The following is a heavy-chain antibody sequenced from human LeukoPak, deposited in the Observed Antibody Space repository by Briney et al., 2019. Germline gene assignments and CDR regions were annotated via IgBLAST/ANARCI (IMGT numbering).Heavy chain of an antibody. CDR2: INWNGGST. D-gene: IGHD6-13*01. V-gene: IGHV3-20*04. CDR1: GFTFDDYG. CDR3: STYLSSSWPYYFDY. Sequence: GGSLRLSCAASGFTFDDYGMSWVRQAPGKGLEWVSGINWNGGSTGYADSVKGRFTISRDNAKNSLYLQMNSLRAEDTALYYCSTYLSSSWPYYFDYWGQGTLVTVSS. J-gene: IGHJ4*02.